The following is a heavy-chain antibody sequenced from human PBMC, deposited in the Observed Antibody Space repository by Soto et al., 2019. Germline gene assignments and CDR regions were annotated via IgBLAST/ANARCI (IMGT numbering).Heavy chain of an antibody. CDR1: GFTFSSYG. CDR3: ARDGSSGYPYYFDY. J-gene: IGHJ4*02. CDR2: IWYDGSNK. Sequence: QVQLVESGGGVVQPGRSLRLSCAASGFTFSSYGMHWVRQAPGKGLEWVAVIWYDGSNKYYADSVKGRFTISRDNSKNTLYLQKNSLRAEDTAVYYCARDGSSGYPYYFDYWVQGTLVTVSS. D-gene: IGHD3-22*01. V-gene: IGHV3-33*01.